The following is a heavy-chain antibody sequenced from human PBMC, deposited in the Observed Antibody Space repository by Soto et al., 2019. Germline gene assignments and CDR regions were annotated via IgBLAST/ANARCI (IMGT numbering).Heavy chain of an antibody. CDR2: IYISGST. J-gene: IGHJ6*02. Sequence: SETLSLTCTVSGGSISSYYWSWIRQPAGKGLEWIGRIYISGSTNYNPSLKSRVTMSVDTSKNQFSLKLSSVTAADTAVYYCARDIVVVPAANYYYYGMDVWGQGTTVTVSS. V-gene: IGHV4-4*07. CDR1: GGSISSYY. CDR3: ARDIVVVPAANYYYYGMDV. D-gene: IGHD2-2*01.